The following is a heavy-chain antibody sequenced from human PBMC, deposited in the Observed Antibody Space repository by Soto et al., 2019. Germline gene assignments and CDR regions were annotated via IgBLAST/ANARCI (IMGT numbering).Heavy chain of an antibody. J-gene: IGHJ6*03. Sequence: WGSLRLSCAASGFTCSSYSMNWVRQAPGKGLEWVSYISSSSSTIYYADSVKGRFTISRDNAKNSLYLQMNSLRAEDTAVYYCARDLNDFWSGCPQSYYMDVWGKGTTVTVSS. V-gene: IGHV3-48*01. CDR3: ARDLNDFWSGCPQSYYMDV. D-gene: IGHD3-3*01. CDR2: ISSSSSTI. CDR1: GFTCSSYS.